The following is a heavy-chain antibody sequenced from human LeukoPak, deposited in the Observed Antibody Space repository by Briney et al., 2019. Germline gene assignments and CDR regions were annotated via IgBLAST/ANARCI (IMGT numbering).Heavy chain of an antibody. J-gene: IGHJ4*02. D-gene: IGHD6-13*01. CDR3: AKDRLGVGAAGTEADY. V-gene: IGHV3-23*01. CDR1: GFTFSSYA. CDR2: ISGSGGST. Sequence: GGSLRLSCAASGFTFSSYAMSWVRQAPGKGLEWVSAISGSGGSTYYADSVKGRFTISRDNSKNTLYLQMNSLRAEDTAVYYCAKDRLGVGAAGTEADYWGQGTLVTVSS.